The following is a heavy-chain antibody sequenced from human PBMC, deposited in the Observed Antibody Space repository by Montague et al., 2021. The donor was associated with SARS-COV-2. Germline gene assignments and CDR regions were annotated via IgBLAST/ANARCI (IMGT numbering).Heavy chain of an antibody. CDR1: GGSVSSGSYY. D-gene: IGHD3-3*01. V-gene: IGHV4-61*01. J-gene: IGHJ6*02. CDR3: ARDPWRITIFGVVTRYGMDV. Sequence: SETLSLTCTVSGGSVSSGSYYWSWIRRPPGKGLEWIGYIYYSGSTNYNPSLKSRVTISVDTSKNQFSLKLSSVTATDTAVYYCARDPWRITIFGVVTRYGMDVWGQRTTVTVSS. CDR2: IYYSGST.